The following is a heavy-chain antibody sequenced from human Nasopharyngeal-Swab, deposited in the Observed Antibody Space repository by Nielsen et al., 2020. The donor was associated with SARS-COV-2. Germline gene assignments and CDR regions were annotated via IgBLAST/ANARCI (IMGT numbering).Heavy chain of an antibody. V-gene: IGHV3-33*01. CDR2: IWYDGSNK. J-gene: IGHJ4*02. Sequence: GESLKISCAASGFTFSSYGMHWVRQAPGKGLEWVAVIWYDGSNKYYADSVEGRFTISRDNSKNTLYLQMNSLRAEDTAVYYCARGRTSGYSYGFYFDYWGQGTLVTVSS. CDR1: GFTFSSYG. D-gene: IGHD5-18*01. CDR3: ARGRTSGYSYGFYFDY.